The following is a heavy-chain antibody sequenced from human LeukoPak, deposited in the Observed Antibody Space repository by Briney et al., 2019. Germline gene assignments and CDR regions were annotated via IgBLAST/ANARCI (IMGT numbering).Heavy chain of an antibody. J-gene: IGHJ4*02. D-gene: IGHD6-19*01. CDR2: IRYDGSNK. V-gene: IGHV3-30*02. Sequence: PGGSLRLSCAASGFTFSSYGMHWVRQAPGKGLEWVAFIRYDGSNKYYADSVKGRFTFSRDNSKNTLYLQMNSLRAEDTAVYYCAKDRHSSGWYGESLDYWGQGTLVTVSS. CDR3: AKDRHSSGWYGESLDY. CDR1: GFTFSSYG.